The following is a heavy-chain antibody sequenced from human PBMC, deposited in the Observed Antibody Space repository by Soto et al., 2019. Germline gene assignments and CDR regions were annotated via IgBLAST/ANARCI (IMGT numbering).Heavy chain of an antibody. V-gene: IGHV4-30-4*01. Sequence: SETLSLTCTVSGDSISSGNKYWSWIRQAPGKGLEWIGYIFSSGTTYYNPSLKSRLTMSLDTSHNQFSLILASVTDADSAFYYCARVPSPFDYYYAMDVWGQGTTVTVSS. D-gene: IGHD3-16*01. CDR3: ARVPSPFDYYYAMDV. J-gene: IGHJ6*02. CDR2: IFSSGTT. CDR1: GDSISSGNKY.